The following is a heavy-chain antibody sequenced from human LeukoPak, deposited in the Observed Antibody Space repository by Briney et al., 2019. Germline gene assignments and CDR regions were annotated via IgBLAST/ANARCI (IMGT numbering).Heavy chain of an antibody. Sequence: GGSLRLSCSASGFTVISNYMSWFRQAPGKGLEWVSVIYSGGSTYYADSVKGRFTISRDNSKNTLCLQMNSLRAEDTAVYYCARARYDSSGYSAVFLDYWSQGTLVTVSS. V-gene: IGHV3-66*01. CDR2: IYSGGST. D-gene: IGHD3-22*01. J-gene: IGHJ4*02. CDR1: GFTVISNY. CDR3: ARARYDSSGYSAVFLDY.